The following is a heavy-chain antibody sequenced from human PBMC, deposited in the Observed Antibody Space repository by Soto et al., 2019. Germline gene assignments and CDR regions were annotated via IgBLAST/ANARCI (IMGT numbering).Heavy chain of an antibody. CDR2: IDNSGST. D-gene: IGHD3-3*01. V-gene: IGHV4-4*07. Sequence: PSETLSLTCTVSGGSISNYFCNWIRQPAGKGLEWIGRIDNSGSTNYNPSLKSRITMSADTSRNQFSLKLNSETAADTAAYYCARGGQDFWSGPFDYWGQGALVTVSS. CDR3: ARGGQDFWSGPFDY. CDR1: GGSISNYF. J-gene: IGHJ4*02.